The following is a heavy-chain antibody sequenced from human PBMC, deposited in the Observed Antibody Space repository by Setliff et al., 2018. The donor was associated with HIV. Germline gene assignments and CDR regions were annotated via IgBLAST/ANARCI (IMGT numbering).Heavy chain of an antibody. Sequence: SETLSLTCAVYGGSFSDYYWSWIRQPPGKGLEWIGEIYHSGSTIYNPSLKSRVTISVDTSKNQFSLKLSSVTAADTAVYYCARLCGGDCYLARDAFDIWG. D-gene: IGHD2-21*02. J-gene: IGHJ3*02. CDR2: IYHSGST. CDR1: GGSFSDYY. V-gene: IGHV4-34*01. CDR3: ARLCGGDCYLARDAFDI.